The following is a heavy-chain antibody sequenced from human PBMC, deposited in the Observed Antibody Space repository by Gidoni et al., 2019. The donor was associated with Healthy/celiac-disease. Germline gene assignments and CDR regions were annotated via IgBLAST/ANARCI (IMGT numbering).Heavy chain of an antibody. CDR2: IYRDDDK. V-gene: IGHV2-5*02. J-gene: IGHJ3*02. D-gene: IGHD6-6*01. Sequence: QITLTESGPTLVKPTQTLTLTCTFSGFSLRTSGVGVGWIRQPPGKALEWLALIYRDDDKRYSPSLKSRLTITKDTSKNQLVLTMTNMDPVDTATYYCALTSSSSAADAFDIWGQGTMVTVSS. CDR3: ALTSSSSAADAFDI. CDR1: GFSLRTSGVG.